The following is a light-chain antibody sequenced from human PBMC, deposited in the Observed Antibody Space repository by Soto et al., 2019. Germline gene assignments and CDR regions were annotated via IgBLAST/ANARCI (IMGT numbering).Light chain of an antibody. CDR3: CSYAGQRV. V-gene: IGLV2-23*02. CDR1: SSVVGNL. Sequence: QSVLTQPASVSGSPGQSITLSCTGISSVVGNLVAWYQHHPGKAPKLMIYEVSKRPSGVSNRFSGSKSGNTASLTISGLQAEDEADYYCCSYAGQRVFGGGTKVTVL. J-gene: IGLJ3*02. CDR2: EVS.